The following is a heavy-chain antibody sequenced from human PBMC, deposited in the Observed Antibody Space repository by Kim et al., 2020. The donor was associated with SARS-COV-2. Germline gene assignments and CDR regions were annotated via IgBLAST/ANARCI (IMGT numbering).Heavy chain of an antibody. CDR2: ISGSGGST. V-gene: IGHV3-23*01. CDR1: GFTFSSYA. J-gene: IGHJ5*02. Sequence: GGSLRLSCAASGFTFSSYAMSWVRQAPGKGLEWVSAISGSGGSTYYADSVKGRFTISRDNSKNTLYLQMNSLRAEDTAVYYCAKARLLWFGELFIAGGFDPWGQGTLVTVSS. D-gene: IGHD3-10*01. CDR3: AKARLLWFGELFIAGGFDP.